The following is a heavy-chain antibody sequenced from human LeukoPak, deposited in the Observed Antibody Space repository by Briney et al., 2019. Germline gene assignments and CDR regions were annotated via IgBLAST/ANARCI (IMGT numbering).Heavy chain of an antibody. D-gene: IGHD3-22*01. J-gene: IGHJ4*02. V-gene: IGHV4-59*08. CDR3: ARGTDYDSSGYYYV. Sequence: PSETLSLTCTVSGGSISSYYWSWIRQPPGKGLEWIGYIYYSGSTYYNPSLKSRVTISVDTSKNQFSLKLSSVTAADTAVYYCARGTDYDSSGYYYVWGQGTLVTVSS. CDR1: GGSISSYY. CDR2: IYYSGST.